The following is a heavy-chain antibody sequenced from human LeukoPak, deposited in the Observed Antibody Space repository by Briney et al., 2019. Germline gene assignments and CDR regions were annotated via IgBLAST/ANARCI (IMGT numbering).Heavy chain of an antibody. CDR1: GGTFSSYA. Sequence: GASVKVSCKASGGTFSSYAISWVRQAPGQGLEWMGGIIPIFGTANYAQKFQGRVTMTRDMSTSTVYMELSSLRSEDTAVYYCASLTDELLEGYYVDVWGKGTTVTVSS. D-gene: IGHD3-3*01. J-gene: IGHJ6*03. CDR2: IIPIFGTA. V-gene: IGHV1-69*05. CDR3: ASLTDELLEGYYVDV.